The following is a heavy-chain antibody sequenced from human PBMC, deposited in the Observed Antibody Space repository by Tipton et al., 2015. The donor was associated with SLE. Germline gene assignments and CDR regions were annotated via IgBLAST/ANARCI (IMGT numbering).Heavy chain of an antibody. Sequence: TLSLTCTVSGGSISSYYWSWIRQPPGKGLEWIGYIYYSGSTNYNPSLKSRVTISVDTSKNQFSLKLSSVTAADTAVYYCAREVVGADYAFDIWGQGTMVPVSS. D-gene: IGHD1-26*01. V-gene: IGHV4-59*01. CDR3: AREVVGADYAFDI. CDR2: IYYSGST. J-gene: IGHJ3*02. CDR1: GGSISSYY.